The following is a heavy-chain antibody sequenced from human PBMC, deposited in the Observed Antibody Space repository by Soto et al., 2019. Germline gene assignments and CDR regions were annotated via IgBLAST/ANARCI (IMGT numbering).Heavy chain of an antibody. J-gene: IGHJ6*02. CDR3: ARDRYCGGDCRYYYGMDV. CDR1: GFTFSSYS. CDR2: ISSSGTYI. V-gene: IGHV3-21*01. D-gene: IGHD2-21*02. Sequence: EVQLVESGGGLVKPGGSLRLSCAASGFTFSSYSMNWVRQAPGKGLEWVSSISSSGTYIYYTDSLKGRFTISRDNAKNSLYLQMNSQRDEDTAVYYCARDRYCGGDCRYYYGMDVWGQGTTVTVSS.